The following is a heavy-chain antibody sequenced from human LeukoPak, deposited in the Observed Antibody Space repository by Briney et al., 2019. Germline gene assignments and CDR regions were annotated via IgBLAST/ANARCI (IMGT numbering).Heavy chain of an antibody. V-gene: IGHV3-23*01. CDR3: ARRKVATEYYFDY. Sequence: GGSLRLSCAASGFTFSSYVMTWVRQAPGKGLEWVSSISASGGTTYYADSVKGRFTISRDNSKNTVYMQMNSLRAEDTAVYYCARRKVATEYYFDYWGQGTLVTVSS. CDR2: ISASGGTT. CDR1: GFTFSSYV. D-gene: IGHD1-26*01. J-gene: IGHJ4*02.